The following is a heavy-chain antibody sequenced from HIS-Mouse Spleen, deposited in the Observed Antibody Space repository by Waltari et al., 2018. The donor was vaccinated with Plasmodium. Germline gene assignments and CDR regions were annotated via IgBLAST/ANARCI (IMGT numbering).Heavy chain of an antibody. CDR1: GGSISSYY. J-gene: IGHJ4*02. CDR2: IYYSGRT. V-gene: IGHV4-59*08. D-gene: IGHD5-18*01. Sequence: QVQLQESGPGLVKPSETLSLTCTVSGGSISSYYWSWIRQPPGKGLEWIGYIYYSGRTHHHPSLKSRVTISVDTSKNQFSLKLSSVTAADTAVYYCARLRYSYGYFDYWGQGTLVTVSS. CDR3: ARLRYSYGYFDY.